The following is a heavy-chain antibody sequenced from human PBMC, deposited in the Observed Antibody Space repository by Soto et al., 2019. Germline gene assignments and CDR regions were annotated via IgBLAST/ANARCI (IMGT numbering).Heavy chain of an antibody. Sequence: GASVKVSCKASGYTFTSYGISWVRQAPGQGLEWMGWISAYNGNTNYAQKLQGRATMTTDTSTSTAYMELRSLRSDDTAVYYCARDRLLWFGESTPVNWFDPWGQGTLVTVSS. D-gene: IGHD3-10*01. J-gene: IGHJ5*02. V-gene: IGHV1-18*01. CDR1: GYTFTSYG. CDR3: ARDRLLWFGESTPVNWFDP. CDR2: ISAYNGNT.